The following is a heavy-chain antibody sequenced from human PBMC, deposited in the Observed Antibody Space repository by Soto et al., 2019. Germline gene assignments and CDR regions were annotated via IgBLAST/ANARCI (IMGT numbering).Heavy chain of an antibody. V-gene: IGHV1-69*02. CDR1: GGTFSSYT. CDR3: ASQQTLRYFDWLLPNYYYYYYMDV. D-gene: IGHD3-9*01. J-gene: IGHJ6*03. Sequence: ASVKVSCKASGGTFSSYTISWVRQAPGQGLEWMGRIIPILGIANYAQKFQGRVTITADKSTSTAYMELSSLRSEDTAVYYCASQQTLRYFDWLLPNYYYYYYMDVWGKGTTVTVSS. CDR2: IIPILGIA.